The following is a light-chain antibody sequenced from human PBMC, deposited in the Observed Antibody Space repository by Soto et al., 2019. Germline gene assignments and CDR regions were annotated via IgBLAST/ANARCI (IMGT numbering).Light chain of an antibody. CDR1: QGIRSD. CDR3: LQHNSYPPT. Sequence: DIQMTQSPSSLSASVGDRVTITCRSSQGIRSDLCWYQQKPGKAPKRLIYGASSLQSGVPSRFSGSGSGTEFPLTISSLQPEDFATYYCLQHNSYPPTFGGGTKVEIK. CDR2: GAS. J-gene: IGKJ4*01. V-gene: IGKV1-17*01.